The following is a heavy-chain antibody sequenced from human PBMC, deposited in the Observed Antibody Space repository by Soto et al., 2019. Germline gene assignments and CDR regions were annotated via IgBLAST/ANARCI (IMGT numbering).Heavy chain of an antibody. CDR1: GFSFSDHH. Sequence: EVQLVESGGGLVQPGGSLRLSCVASGFSFSDHHMDWVRQAPGKGLEWVGRIRSKTNSYTTEHAASVKGRFSISRDDSKNSRYLQMSSLKTEYTAVYYCARGAGGASGSYGFHIWGRVTMVTV. V-gene: IGHV3-72*01. J-gene: IGHJ3*02. CDR2: IRSKTNSYTT. D-gene: IGHD3-16*01. CDR3: ARGAGGASGSYGFHI.